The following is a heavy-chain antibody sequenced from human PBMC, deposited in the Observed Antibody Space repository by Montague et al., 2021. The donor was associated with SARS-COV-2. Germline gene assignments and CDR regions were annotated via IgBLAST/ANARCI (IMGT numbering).Heavy chain of an antibody. Sequence: SVKVSCKASGYSFASYGFSWVRQAPGQRLEWMGWVSAYNGNTNYAQRLKGRVTLTTDTSTSTAYMELRSLRSDDTAVYYCARDQHIMGSRLGDLLPYFLDSWGQGSLVTVSS. J-gene: IGHJ4*02. CDR3: ARDQHIMGSRLGDLLPYFLDS. D-gene: IGHD3-16*01. CDR2: VSAYNGNT. CDR1: GYSFASYG. V-gene: IGHV1-18*01.